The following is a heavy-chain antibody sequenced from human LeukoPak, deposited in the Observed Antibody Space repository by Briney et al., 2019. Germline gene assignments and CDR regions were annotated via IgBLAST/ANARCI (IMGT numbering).Heavy chain of an antibody. Sequence: SETLSLTCTISGDYIGRINYYWSWIRQPPGKGLEWIGYMYYRGNTNYDPSLKSRVTISIDTPNNQFSLKLSSVTAADTAVCYCATGVHGIAAAGDYYFDYWGQGTLVTVSS. CDR2: MYYRGNT. J-gene: IGHJ4*02. CDR1: GDYIGRINYY. V-gene: IGHV4-61*01. D-gene: IGHD6-13*01. CDR3: ATGVHGIAAAGDYYFDY.